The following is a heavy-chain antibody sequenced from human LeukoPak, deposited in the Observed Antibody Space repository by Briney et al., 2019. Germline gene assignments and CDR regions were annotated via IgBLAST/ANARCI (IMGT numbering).Heavy chain of an antibody. CDR2: IYYSGST. CDR1: GYSINSGFY. D-gene: IGHD2-15*01. Sequence: SETLSLTCDVSGYSINSGFYWGWIRRHPGKGLEWIASIYYSGSTYYNPSLKSRATISVDASENQRSLKVTSVTGADTAVYYCASRVTVAAAKNFDSWGQGTLVTVSS. J-gene: IGHJ4*02. V-gene: IGHV4-38-2*01. CDR3: ASRVTVAAAKNFDS.